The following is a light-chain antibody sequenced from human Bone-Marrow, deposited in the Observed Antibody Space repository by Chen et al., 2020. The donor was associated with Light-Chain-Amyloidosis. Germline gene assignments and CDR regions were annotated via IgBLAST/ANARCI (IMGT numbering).Light chain of an antibody. J-gene: IGLJ3*02. Sequence: SYVLTQPSSVSVAPGQTATIAWGGNNIGSTSVHWYQQTPGQAPLLVDYDDSDRPSGIPERLSGSNSGNTATLTISRVEAGDEADYYCQVWERSSDRPVFGGGTKLTVL. CDR1: NIGSTS. CDR3: QVWERSSDRPV. CDR2: DDS. V-gene: IGLV3-21*02.